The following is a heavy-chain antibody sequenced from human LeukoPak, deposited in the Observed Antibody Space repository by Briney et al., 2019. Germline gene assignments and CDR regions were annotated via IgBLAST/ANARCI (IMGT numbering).Heavy chain of an antibody. D-gene: IGHD2-2*01. CDR1: GGTFSSYA. CDR2: IIPIFGTA. J-gene: IGHJ3*02. V-gene: IGHV1-69*13. Sequence: SVKVSCKASGGTFSSYAISWVRQAPGQGLEWMGGIIPIFGTANYAQKFQGRVTITADESTSTAYMELSSLRSEDTAVYYCARGQGYCSSTSCSLDAFGIWGQGTMVTVSS. CDR3: ARGQGYCSSTSCSLDAFGI.